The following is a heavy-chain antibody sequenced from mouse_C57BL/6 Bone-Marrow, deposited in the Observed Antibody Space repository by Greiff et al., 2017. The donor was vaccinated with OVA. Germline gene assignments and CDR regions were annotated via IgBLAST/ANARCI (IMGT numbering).Heavy chain of an antibody. Sequence: VKLQQPGAELVKPGASVKMSCKASGYTFTSYWITWVKQRPGQGLEWIGDIYPGSGSTNYNEKFKSKATLTVDTSSSTAYMQLSSLTSEDSAVYYCARDLLRYHYFDYWGQGTTLTVSS. J-gene: IGHJ2*01. V-gene: IGHV1-55*01. CDR3: ARDLLRYHYFDY. CDR1: GYTFTSYW. D-gene: IGHD1-1*01. CDR2: IYPGSGST.